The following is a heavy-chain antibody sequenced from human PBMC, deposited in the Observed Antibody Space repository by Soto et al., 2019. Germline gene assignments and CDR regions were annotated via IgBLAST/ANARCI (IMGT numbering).Heavy chain of an antibody. V-gene: IGHV1-69*02. CDR1: GGTFSSYT. D-gene: IGHD3-10*01. J-gene: IGHJ6*03. Sequence: QVQLLQSGAEVKKPGSSVKVSCKASGGTFSSYTISWVRQAPGQGLEWMGRIIPILGIAKYAQKLQGRVTITADKSTSTAYMELSSLRSEDTAVYYWAGVSFLDLQPKHYYYMDVWGKGTTVTVSS. CDR2: IIPILGIA. CDR3: AGVSFLDLQPKHYYYMDV.